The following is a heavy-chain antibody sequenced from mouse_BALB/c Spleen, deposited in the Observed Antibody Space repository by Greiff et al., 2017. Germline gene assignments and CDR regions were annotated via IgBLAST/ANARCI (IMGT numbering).Heavy chain of an antibody. Sequence: LQQPGSELVRPGASVKLSCKASGYTFTSYWMHWVKQRPGQGLEWIGNIYPGSGSTNYDEKVKRKATLTVDTSSSTAYMQLSSLTSEDSAVYYCTRGGKTATYWYFDVWGAGTTVTVSS. D-gene: IGHD1-2*01. CDR3: TRGGKTATYWYFDV. J-gene: IGHJ1*01. CDR1: GYTFTSYW. V-gene: IGHV1S22*01. CDR2: IYPGSGST.